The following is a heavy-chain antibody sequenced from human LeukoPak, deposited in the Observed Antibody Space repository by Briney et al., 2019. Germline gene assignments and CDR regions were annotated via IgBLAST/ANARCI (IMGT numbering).Heavy chain of an antibody. D-gene: IGHD4-17*01. CDR3: AKMVDYGDPYYYYYGMDV. CDR2: ISVNGGST. Sequence: GGSLRLSCAASRFTSSSYAMSWVRQAPGKGLEWVAVISVNGGSTYYAGSVKGRFTISKDNSKNTLYLQMNSLRADDTAVYYCAKMVDYGDPYYYYYGMDVWGQGTTVTVSS. J-gene: IGHJ6*02. CDR1: RFTSSSYA. V-gene: IGHV3-23*01.